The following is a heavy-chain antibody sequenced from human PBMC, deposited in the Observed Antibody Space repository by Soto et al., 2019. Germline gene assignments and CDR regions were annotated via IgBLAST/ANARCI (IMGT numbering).Heavy chain of an antibody. D-gene: IGHD3-9*01. CDR2: IIPIFGTA. CDR1: GGTFSSYA. V-gene: IGHV1-69*01. Sequence: QVQLVQSGAEVKKPGSSVKVSCKASGGTFSSYAISWVRQAPGQGLEWMGGIIPIFGTANYAQKFQGRVTITADESTSTAYMELSSLRSEDTDVYYCARGYGDPQYDILTGGPFDPWGQGTLVTVSS. J-gene: IGHJ5*02. CDR3: ARGYGDPQYDILTGGPFDP.